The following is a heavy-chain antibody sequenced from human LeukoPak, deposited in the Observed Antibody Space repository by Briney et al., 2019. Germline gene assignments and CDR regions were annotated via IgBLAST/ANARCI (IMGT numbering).Heavy chain of an antibody. V-gene: IGHV4-61*02. CDR3: ARSWVSYYYYGMDV. D-gene: IGHD4-23*01. CDR2: IYTSGST. Sequence: SQTLSLTCTVSGGSISSGSYYWSWIRQPAGRGLEWIGRIYTSGSTNYNPSLKSRVTISVDTSKNQFSLKLSSVTAADTAVYYCARSWVSYYYYGMDVWGQGTTVTVSS. CDR1: GGSISSGSYY. J-gene: IGHJ6*02.